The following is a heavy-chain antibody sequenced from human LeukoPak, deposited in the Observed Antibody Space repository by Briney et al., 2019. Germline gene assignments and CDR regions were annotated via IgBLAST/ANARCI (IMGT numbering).Heavy chain of an antibody. J-gene: IGHJ4*02. D-gene: IGHD3-22*01. V-gene: IGHV1-69*05. Sequence: SVKVSCKASGGTFSSYAISWVRQVPGQGLEWMGGIIPIFGTANYAQKFQGRVTITTDESTSTAYMELSSLRSEDTAVYYCASSDRREWMYYYDSSGYFTPLFDYWGQGTLVTVSS. CDR1: GGTFSSYA. CDR2: IIPIFGTA. CDR3: ASSDRREWMYYYDSSGYFTPLFDY.